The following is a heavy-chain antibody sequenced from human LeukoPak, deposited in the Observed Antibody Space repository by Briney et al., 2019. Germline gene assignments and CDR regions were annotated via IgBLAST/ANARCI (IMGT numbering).Heavy chain of an antibody. CDR2: IKQDGSEK. Sequence: AGGSLRLSSAASGFTFSSYWMSWVRQAPGKGLEWVANIKQDGSEKYYVDSVKGRFTISRDNAKNSLYLQMNSLRAEDTAVYYCAREGRLYGSGFYNWFDPWGQGTLVTVSS. J-gene: IGHJ5*02. D-gene: IGHD3-10*01. CDR1: GFTFSSYW. CDR3: AREGRLYGSGFYNWFDP. V-gene: IGHV3-7*01.